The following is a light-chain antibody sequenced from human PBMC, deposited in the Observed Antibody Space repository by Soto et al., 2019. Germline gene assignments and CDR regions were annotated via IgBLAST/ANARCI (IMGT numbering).Light chain of an antibody. CDR2: GVS. V-gene: IGKV1-39*01. Sequence: DIQMTQSPSSLSASIGDRVTITCRASQSISSYLNWYQQKPGKAPKLLISGVSTLQSGAPSRFSGSGSETDFTLTIRSLQPEDFATYYCQQTYSTLTITFGQGTRLEIK. J-gene: IGKJ5*01. CDR3: QQTYSTLTIT. CDR1: QSISSY.